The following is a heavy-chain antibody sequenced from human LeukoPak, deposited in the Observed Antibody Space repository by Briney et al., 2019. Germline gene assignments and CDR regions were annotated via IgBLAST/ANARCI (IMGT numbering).Heavy chain of an antibody. V-gene: IGHV3-7*01. CDR2: IKQDGSEK. CDR1: GFTFSSYW. J-gene: IGHJ6*03. Sequence: GGSLRLSCAASGFTFSSYWMSWDRQAPGKGLEWVANIKQDGSEKYYVDSVKGRFTISRDNAKNSLYLQMNSLRAEDTAVYYCAREGIAAADYYYYYMDVWGKGTTVTVSS. CDR3: AREGIAAADYYYYYMDV. D-gene: IGHD6-13*01.